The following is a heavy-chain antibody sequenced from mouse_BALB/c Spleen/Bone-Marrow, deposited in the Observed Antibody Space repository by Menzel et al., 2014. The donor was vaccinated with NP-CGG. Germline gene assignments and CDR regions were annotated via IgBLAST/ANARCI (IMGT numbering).Heavy chain of an antibody. Sequence: VQLLQSGAELVKPGALVKLSCKASGYSFTNYWMLWVQQRPGQGLEWIGEINPSNGRINYNEQFKSKATLTVAKSSSTAGRQLSSLASEDSAVYYNARGFDYWGQGTTLTVSS. J-gene: IGHJ2*01. CDR1: GYSFTNYW. V-gene: IGHV1S81*02. CDR3: ARGFDY. CDR2: INPSNGRI.